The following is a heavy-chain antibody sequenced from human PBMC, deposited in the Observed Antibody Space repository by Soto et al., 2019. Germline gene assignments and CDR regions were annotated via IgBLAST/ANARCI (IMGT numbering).Heavy chain of an antibody. CDR1: GYTFTGYA. V-gene: IGHV1-3*05. CDR3: XXAXXXPADFDY. J-gene: IGHJ4*02. CDR2: INAGNGNT. Sequence: QVQLVQSGAEEKKPGASVKVSCKASGYTFTGYAVHWVRQAPGQRLEWMGWINAGNGNTKYSQKFQGRVTITRDTSASTAYMELXXLRSXXTAXXYCXXAXXXPADFDYWGQGTLVTVSS.